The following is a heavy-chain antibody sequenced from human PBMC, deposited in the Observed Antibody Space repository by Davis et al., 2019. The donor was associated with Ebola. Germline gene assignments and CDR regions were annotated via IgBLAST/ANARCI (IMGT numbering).Heavy chain of an antibody. J-gene: IGHJ6*02. CDR2: ISYDGSNK. D-gene: IGHD3-3*01. Sequence: GGSLRLSCAASGFTFSSYAMHWVRQAPGKGLEWVAVISYDGSNKYYADSVKGRFTISRDNSKNTLYLQMNSLRAEDTAVYYCARSGYPLDYYGMDVWGQGTTVTVSS. CDR3: ARSGYPLDYYGMDV. CDR1: GFTFSSYA. V-gene: IGHV3-30-3*01.